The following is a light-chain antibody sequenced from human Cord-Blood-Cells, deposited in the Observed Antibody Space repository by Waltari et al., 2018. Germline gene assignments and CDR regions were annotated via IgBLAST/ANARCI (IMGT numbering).Light chain of an antibody. CDR3: QQRSNWPPLT. Sequence: EIVLTQSPATLSLSPGERATLYCRARQSVSSNLAWYQQKPDQAPRLLNYDASNRTTCIPARFIGSVSVTDFTLTISSLEPEDFAVYYGQQRSNWPPLTFGGGTKVESK. V-gene: IGKV3-11*01. CDR1: QSVSSN. J-gene: IGKJ4*02. CDR2: DAS.